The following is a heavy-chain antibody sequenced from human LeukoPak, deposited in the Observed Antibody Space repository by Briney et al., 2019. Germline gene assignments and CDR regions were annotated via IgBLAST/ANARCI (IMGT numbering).Heavy chain of an antibody. J-gene: IGHJ4*02. CDR1: GYTFTSYA. V-gene: IGHV1-3*01. D-gene: IGHD5-12*01. CDR2: INAGNGNT. Sequence: ASVKVSCKASGYTFTSYAMHWVRQAPGQRLEWMGWINAGNGNTKYSQKLQGRVTITRDTSASTAYMELSSLRSEDTAVYYCASPIGYSGYDWIFDYWGQGTLVTVSS. CDR3: ASPIGYSGYDWIFDY.